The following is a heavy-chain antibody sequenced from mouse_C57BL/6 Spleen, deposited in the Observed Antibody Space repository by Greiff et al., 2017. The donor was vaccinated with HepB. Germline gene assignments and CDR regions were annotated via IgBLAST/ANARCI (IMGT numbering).Heavy chain of an antibody. J-gene: IGHJ1*03. CDR1: GYTFTSYW. Sequence: QVQLQQPGAELVRPGSSVKLSCKASGYTFTSYWMHWVKQRPIQGLEWIGNIDPSDSETHYNQKFKDKATWTVDKSSSTAYMRLSSLTSEDSAVSYCAGGSSYEDFDVWGTGTTVTGSS. D-gene: IGHD1-1*01. CDR2: IDPSDSET. V-gene: IGHV1-52*01. CDR3: AGGSSYEDFDV.